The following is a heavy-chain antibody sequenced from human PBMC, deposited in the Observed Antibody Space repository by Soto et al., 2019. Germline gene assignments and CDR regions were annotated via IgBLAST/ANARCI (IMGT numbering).Heavy chain of an antibody. Sequence: QVQLLESGGGVVQPGRSLRLSCAASGFTFSSYAMHWVRQAPGKGLEWVAVISYDGSNKYYADSVKGRFTISRDNSKNKLYLQRTSLRAEDTAVCYCAGEEGIAGRPEFDYWGQGTLVTVSS. V-gene: IGHV3-30-3*01. J-gene: IGHJ4*02. CDR3: AGEEGIAGRPEFDY. CDR1: GFTFSSYA. D-gene: IGHD6-6*01. CDR2: ISYDGSNK.